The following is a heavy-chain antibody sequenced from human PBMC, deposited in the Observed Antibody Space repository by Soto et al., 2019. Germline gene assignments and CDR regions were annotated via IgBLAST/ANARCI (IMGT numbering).Heavy chain of an antibody. CDR3: ARGDREDILVVVGARPGEYGIDI. D-gene: IGHD2-15*01. J-gene: IGHJ6*02. CDR2: IAYDGSNA. Sequence: GGTLRLSCAASGFTFRNYAMHWVRQAPGKGLECLAVIAYDGSNAFYRDSVKGRFTISRDNSKNTLYLHMNSLRSEDTGVYYCARGDREDILVVVGARPGEYGIDIWGQGTTVTVSS. V-gene: IGHV3-30-3*01. CDR1: GFTFRNYA.